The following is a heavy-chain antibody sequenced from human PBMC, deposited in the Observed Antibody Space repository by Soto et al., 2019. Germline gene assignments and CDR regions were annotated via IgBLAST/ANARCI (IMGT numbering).Heavy chain of an antibody. CDR2: ISAYNGNT. V-gene: IGHV1-18*01. J-gene: IGHJ4*02. CDR3: AREVTRGNYFDY. CDR1: CYTFTSYG. Sequence: ASVKVSCNASCYTFTSYGISWVRQAPVQGLEWMGWISAYNGNTNYAQKLQGRVTMTTDTGTSTAYMELSSLRSNDTAVYYCAREVTRGNYFDYWGQGTLVTVSS.